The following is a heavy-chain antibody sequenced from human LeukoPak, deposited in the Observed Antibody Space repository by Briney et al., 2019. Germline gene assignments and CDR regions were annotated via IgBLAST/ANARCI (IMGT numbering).Heavy chain of an antibody. CDR1: GGSISSYY. V-gene: IGHV4-59*12. CDR3: AREDSSSSLDP. J-gene: IGHJ5*02. Sequence: SETLSLTCTVSGGSISSYYWSWIRQPPGKGLEWIGYIYHSGSTYYNPSLKSRVTISVDRSKNQFSLKLSSVTAADTAVYYCAREDSSSSLDPWGQGTLVTAS. D-gene: IGHD6-13*01. CDR2: IYHSGST.